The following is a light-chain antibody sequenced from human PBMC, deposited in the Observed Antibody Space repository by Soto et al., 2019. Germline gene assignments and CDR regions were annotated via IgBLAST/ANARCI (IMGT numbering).Light chain of an antibody. V-gene: IGKV3-11*01. Sequence: EIVLTQSPATLSAFPGDRVTLSFMASQYINTILAWYQHRPGQAPRLLIYQTSLRAAGIPARFSASGSGTDFTLTISDVQPEDFALYYCHQRQSWPRTFGQGTKVDI. CDR1: QYINTI. J-gene: IGKJ1*01. CDR2: QTS. CDR3: HQRQSWPRT.